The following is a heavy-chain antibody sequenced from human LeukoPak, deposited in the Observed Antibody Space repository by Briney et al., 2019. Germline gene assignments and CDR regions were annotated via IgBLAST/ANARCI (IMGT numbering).Heavy chain of an antibody. V-gene: IGHV3-53*01. CDR1: GFTVSSNY. CDR3: PRITAYDDS. J-gene: IGHJ5*01. D-gene: IGHD1-20*01. CDR2: IYVNGST. Sequence: GGSLRLSCAASGFTVSSNYMNWVRQAPGKGLEWVSGIYVNGSTYYADSVKGRFTISRDNSRNTLYLQMNSLRAEDTAVYYCPRITAYDDSWGQGTLVTVSS.